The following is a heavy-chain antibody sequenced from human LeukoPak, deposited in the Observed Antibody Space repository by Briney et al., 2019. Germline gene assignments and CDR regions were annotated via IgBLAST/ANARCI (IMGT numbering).Heavy chain of an antibody. CDR3: ARRWNYGRNYYIDV. CDR2: IHDSGTI. V-gene: IGHV4-34*01. J-gene: IGHJ6*03. D-gene: IGHD1-7*01. Sequence: PSETLSLTCAVYGGSFSHYYWSCVRQSPGMGLEWIGEIHDSGTINYNPCLMSRVNISVDKSKNQFSRKLSSATAADTAVYYCARRWNYGRNYYIDVWGKGATVSVSS. CDR1: GGSFSHYY.